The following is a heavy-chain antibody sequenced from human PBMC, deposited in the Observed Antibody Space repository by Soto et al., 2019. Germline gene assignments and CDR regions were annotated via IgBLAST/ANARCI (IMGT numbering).Heavy chain of an antibody. D-gene: IGHD1-1*01. CDR1: SGPSSSHN. V-gene: IGHV4-59*08. J-gene: IGHJ6*02. CDR3: VRQGIGNLHGLVDV. Sequence: QVQLQQSGPGLVKPSETLSLTCSVSSGPSSSHNWGWIRQPPGRGLEWIGYVYSTGGTSYNPSLKSRVTISAYTSTNHISLTLTSVTAADTAVSYCVRQGIGNLHGLVDVWGQGTTVRVSS. CDR2: VYSTGGT.